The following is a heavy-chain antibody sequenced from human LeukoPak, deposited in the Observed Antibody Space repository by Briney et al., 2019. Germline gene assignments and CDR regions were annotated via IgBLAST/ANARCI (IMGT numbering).Heavy chain of an antibody. CDR2: IYTSGST. D-gene: IGHD1-7*01. V-gene: IGHV4-61*02. Sequence: SQTLSLTCTVSGGSISSGSYYWSWIRQPAGKGLEWIGRIYTSGSTNYNPSLKSRVTISVDTSKNQSSLKLSSVTAADTAVYYCARGSAPITGTPYYFDYWGQGTLVTVSS. CDR1: GGSISSGSYY. J-gene: IGHJ4*02. CDR3: ARGSAPITGTPYYFDY.